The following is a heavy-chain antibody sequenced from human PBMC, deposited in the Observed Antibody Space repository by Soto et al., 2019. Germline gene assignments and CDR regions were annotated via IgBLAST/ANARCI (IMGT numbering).Heavy chain of an antibody. D-gene: IGHD6-25*01. V-gene: IGHV3-23*01. CDR2: ISGSGGST. J-gene: IGHJ6*02. CDR1: GFTFSSYA. CDR3: AKRAGQRQHYYYGMDV. Sequence: GGSLRLSCAASGFTFSSYAMSWVRQAPGKGLEWVSAISGSGGSTYYADSVKGRFTISRDNSKNTLYLQMNSLRAEDTAVYYCAKRAGQRQHYYYGMDVSGQGPTVTVYS.